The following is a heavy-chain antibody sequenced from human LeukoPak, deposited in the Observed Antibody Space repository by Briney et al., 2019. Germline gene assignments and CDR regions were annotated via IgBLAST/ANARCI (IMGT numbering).Heavy chain of an antibody. Sequence: PGESLKISCKGSGYSFTSYWIGWVRQMPGKGLEWMGIIYPGDSDTRYSPSFRGQVTISADKSISTAYLQWSSLKASDTAMYYCARATGIAAAGTGNWFDPWGQGTLVTVSS. V-gene: IGHV5-51*01. J-gene: IGHJ5*02. D-gene: IGHD6-13*01. CDR1: GYSFTSYW. CDR3: ARATGIAAAGTGNWFDP. CDR2: IYPGDSDT.